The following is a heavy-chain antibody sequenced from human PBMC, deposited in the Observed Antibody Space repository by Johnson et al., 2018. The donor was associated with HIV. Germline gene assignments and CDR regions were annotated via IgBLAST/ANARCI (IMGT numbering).Heavy chain of an antibody. J-gene: IGHJ3*02. D-gene: IGHD5-18*01. Sequence: VQLVESGGGLVQPGGSLRLSCAASGFTVNSNYMSWVRQAPGKGLEWVSVIYSGGATYYTDSVKGRFTISRDNAKNSLYLQMNSLRAEDTAVYYCARDQWIQLWRDAFDIWGQGTMVTVSS. V-gene: IGHV3-66*01. CDR2: IYSGGAT. CDR3: ARDQWIQLWRDAFDI. CDR1: GFTVNSNY.